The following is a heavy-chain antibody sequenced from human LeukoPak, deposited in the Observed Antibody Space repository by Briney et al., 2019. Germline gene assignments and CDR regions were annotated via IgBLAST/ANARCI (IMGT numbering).Heavy chain of an antibody. D-gene: IGHD2-2*01. V-gene: IGHV4-30-2*01. CDR2: IYHSGST. CDR3: ARVGWSSRCSSTSCYLDY. CDR1: GGSISSGGYY. Sequence: PSETLSLTCTVSGGSISSGGYYWSWIRQPPGKGLEWIGYIYHSGSTYYNPSLKSRVTTSVDRSKNQFSLKLSSVTAADTAVYYCARVGWSSRCSSTSCYLDYWGQGTLVTVSS. J-gene: IGHJ4*02.